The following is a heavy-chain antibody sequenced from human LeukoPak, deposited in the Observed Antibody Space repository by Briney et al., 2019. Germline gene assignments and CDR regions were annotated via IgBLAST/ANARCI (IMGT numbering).Heavy chain of an antibody. D-gene: IGHD3-10*01. J-gene: IGHJ4*02. V-gene: IGHV1-69*05. CDR3: AREGTEDLDY. CDR2: IIPIFGTA. CDR1: GGTFSSYA. Sequence: SVKVSCKASGGTFSSYAISWVRQAPGQGLEWMGGIIPIFGTANYAQKFQGRVTMTRDTSTSTVYMELSSLRSEDTAVYYCAREGTEDLDYWGQGTLVTVSS.